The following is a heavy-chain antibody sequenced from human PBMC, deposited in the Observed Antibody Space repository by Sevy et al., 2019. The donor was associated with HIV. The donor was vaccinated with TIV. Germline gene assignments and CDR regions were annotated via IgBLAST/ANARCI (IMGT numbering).Heavy chain of an antibody. CDR1: DGSITNYY. CDR2: IYSSGST. D-gene: IGHD3-10*01. J-gene: IGHJ4*02. Sequence: SDTLSLTCTVSDGSITNYYWSWIRQPAGKGLEWIGRIYSSGSTNYNPSLKSRVTMVVDSSKNQFSLKLNSVTAADTAVYYCARGSYYGSDSYYDAYYFDYWGQGTLVTVSS. CDR3: ARGSYYGSDSYYDAYYFDY. V-gene: IGHV4-4*07.